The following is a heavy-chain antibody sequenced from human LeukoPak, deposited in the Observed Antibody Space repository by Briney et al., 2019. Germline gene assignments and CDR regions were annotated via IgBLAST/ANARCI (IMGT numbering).Heavy chain of an antibody. Sequence: SVKVSCKASGGTFSSYAISWVRQAPGQGLEWMGGIIPFFGAANYAQQFQGRVTITADESTNTGYMDLSSLRSEDTAVYFCARTLASDYVWGRYRFSAFDIWGQGTMVTVSS. CDR3: ARTLASDYVWGRYRFSAFDI. J-gene: IGHJ3*02. D-gene: IGHD3-16*02. CDR1: GGTFSSYA. CDR2: IIPFFGAA. V-gene: IGHV1-69*01.